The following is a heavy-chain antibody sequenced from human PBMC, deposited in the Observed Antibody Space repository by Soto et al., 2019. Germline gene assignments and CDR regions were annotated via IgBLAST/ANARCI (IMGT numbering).Heavy chain of an antibody. Sequence: SETLSLTCAVYGGSFSGYYWSWIRQPPGKGLEWIGEINHSGSTNYNPSLKSRVTISVDTSKNQFSLKLSSVTAADTAVYYCARGLRWVGATRRQNDAFDIWGQGTMVTVSS. D-gene: IGHD1-26*01. J-gene: IGHJ3*02. V-gene: IGHV4-34*01. CDR1: GGSFSGYY. CDR3: ARGLRWVGATRRQNDAFDI. CDR2: INHSGST.